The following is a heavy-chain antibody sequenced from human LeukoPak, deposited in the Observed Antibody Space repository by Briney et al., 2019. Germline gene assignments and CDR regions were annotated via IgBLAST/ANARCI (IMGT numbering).Heavy chain of an antibody. CDR1: VGSISSYY. J-gene: IGHJ4*02. CDR3: ASYSYGLTPYFDY. CDR2: IYYSGST. V-gene: IGHV4-59*01. D-gene: IGHD5-18*01. Sequence: SETLSLTCAVYVGSISSYYWSWIRQPPGKGLEWIGYIYYSGSTNYNPSLKSRVTISVDTSKNQFSLKLSSVTAADTAVYYCASYSYGLTPYFDYWGQGTLVTVSS.